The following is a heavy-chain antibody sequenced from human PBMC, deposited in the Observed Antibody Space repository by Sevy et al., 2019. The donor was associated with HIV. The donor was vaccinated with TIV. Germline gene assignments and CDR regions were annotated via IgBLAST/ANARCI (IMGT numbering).Heavy chain of an antibody. CDR2: FSFGCGKI. J-gene: IGHJ4*02. D-gene: IGHD2-2*01. CDR3: AREGCSRPHDY. CDR1: GFTFSSYA. V-gene: IGHV3-23*01. Sequence: GGSLRLSCAASGFTFSSYAMSWVRQPPGKGLEWVATFSFGCGKINYADSVKGSFTISRDNSKNTLFLQMNRLRAEDTAVYYCAREGCSRPHDYWGQGTLVTVSS.